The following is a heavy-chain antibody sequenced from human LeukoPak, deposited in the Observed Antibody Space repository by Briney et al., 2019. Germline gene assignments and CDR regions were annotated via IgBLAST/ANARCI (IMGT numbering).Heavy chain of an antibody. CDR1: GFTFSSYE. J-gene: IGHJ6*04. D-gene: IGHD3-9*01. CDR2: ISSSGSTI. CDR3: ATLTILTGYMFVDYYYGMDV. Sequence: PGGSLRLSCAASGFTFSSYEMNWVGQAPGKGLEWVSYISSSGSTIYYADSVKGRFTISRDNAKNSLYLQMNSLRAEDTAVYYCATLTILTGYMFVDYYYGMDVWGKGTTVTVSS. V-gene: IGHV3-48*03.